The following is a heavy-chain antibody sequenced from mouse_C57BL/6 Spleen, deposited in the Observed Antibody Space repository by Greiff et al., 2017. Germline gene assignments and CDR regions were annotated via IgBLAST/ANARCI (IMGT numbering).Heavy chain of an antibody. Sequence: QVQLQQSGPELVKPGASVKISCKASGYAFSSSWLNWVKQRPGTGLEWIGRIYPGDGDTNYNGKFKGKATLTADKSSSTAYMQLSSLTSEDSAVYFCARSWEYFDYWGQGTTLTVSS. D-gene: IGHD4-1*01. CDR3: ARSWEYFDY. V-gene: IGHV1-82*01. CDR1: GYAFSSSW. CDR2: IYPGDGDT. J-gene: IGHJ2*01.